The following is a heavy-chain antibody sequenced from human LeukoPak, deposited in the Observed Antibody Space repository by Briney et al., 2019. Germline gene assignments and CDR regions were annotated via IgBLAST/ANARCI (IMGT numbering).Heavy chain of an antibody. CDR3: ARGERGYSYGHDLITLDY. Sequence: GGSLRLSCAASGFTFSSYSMNWVRQAPGKGLEWVSSISSSSSYIYYADSVKGRFTISRDNAKNSLYLQMNSLRAEDTAVYYCARGERGYSYGHDLITLDYWGQGTLVTVSS. J-gene: IGHJ4*02. V-gene: IGHV3-21*01. CDR1: GFTFSSYS. D-gene: IGHD5-18*01. CDR2: ISSSSSYI.